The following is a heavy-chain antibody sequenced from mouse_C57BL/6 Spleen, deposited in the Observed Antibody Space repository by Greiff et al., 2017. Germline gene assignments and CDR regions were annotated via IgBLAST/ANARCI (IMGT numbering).Heavy chain of an antibody. Sequence: QVTLKVSGPGILQPSQTLSLTCSFSGFSLSTFGMGVGWLRPPSGKGLEWLAHIWWDDDKYYNPALKSRLTISKDTSKNQVFLKIAKGDTADTATYYCARIAGTTVDYLGQGTSVTVSS. CDR3: ARIAGTTVDY. V-gene: IGHV8-8*01. CDR2: IWWDDDK. CDR1: GFSLSTFGMG. D-gene: IGHD1-1*01. J-gene: IGHJ4*01.